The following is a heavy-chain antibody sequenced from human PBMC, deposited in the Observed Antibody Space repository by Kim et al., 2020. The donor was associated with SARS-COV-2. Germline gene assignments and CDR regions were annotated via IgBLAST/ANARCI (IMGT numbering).Heavy chain of an antibody. Sequence: AQRFQGRVTITADESTSTAYMERSSLRSEDTAVYYCARTDYYDSSGYYSDYWGQGTLVTVSS. J-gene: IGHJ4*02. D-gene: IGHD3-22*01. V-gene: IGHV1-69*01. CDR3: ARTDYYDSSGYYSDY.